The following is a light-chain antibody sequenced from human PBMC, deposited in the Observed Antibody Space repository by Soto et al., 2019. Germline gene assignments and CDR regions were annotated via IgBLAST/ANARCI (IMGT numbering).Light chain of an antibody. V-gene: IGLV2-14*01. CDR1: NSDVGVDDC. J-gene: IGLJ2*01. Sequence: QSAFAEPASVSGSPGQAITISCTGTNSDVGVDDCVSWFQQPPGKAPKLMLCEVHDRPSGGSDRFSGSKSGNTACLTISGLQPDVESDYSCCSHVNYSPSLVFCGGT. CDR3: CSHVNYSPSLV. CDR2: EVH.